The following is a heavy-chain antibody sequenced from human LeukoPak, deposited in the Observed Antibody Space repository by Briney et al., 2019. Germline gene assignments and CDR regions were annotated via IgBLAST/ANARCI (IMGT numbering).Heavy chain of an antibody. Sequence: SETLSLTCTDSGGSLSSYYWRWIRQPPGEGLEWIGYIYYSGSTNYNPSLKSRATRSVDTSKNQFSLKLSYVTAADTALYYCAAAGLGELDYWGQGTLVTVSS. CDR1: GGSLSSYY. J-gene: IGHJ4*02. CDR2: IYYSGST. CDR3: AAAGLGELDY. V-gene: IGHV4-59*01. D-gene: IGHD3-16*01.